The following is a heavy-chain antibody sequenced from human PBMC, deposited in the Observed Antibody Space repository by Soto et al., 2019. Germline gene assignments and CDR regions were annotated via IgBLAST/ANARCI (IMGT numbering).Heavy chain of an antibody. D-gene: IGHD3-10*01. Sequence: EMQLVESVGGLVQPGGSLRLSCVASGFRLSNHFMNWVRQAPGKGLEWVATIKEDGREKYYVESVEGRFTISRDNAKNSLYLEVSNVRDGDTAVYYCARPRFRGMDVWGQGTTVTVSS. V-gene: IGHV3-7*03. J-gene: IGHJ6*02. CDR3: ARPRFRGMDV. CDR1: GFRLSNHF. CDR2: IKEDGREK.